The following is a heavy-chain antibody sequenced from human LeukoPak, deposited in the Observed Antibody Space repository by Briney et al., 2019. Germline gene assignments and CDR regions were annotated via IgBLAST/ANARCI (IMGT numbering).Heavy chain of an antibody. J-gene: IGHJ3*02. Sequence: GASVKVSCKASGYTFTGYYMHWVGQAPGQGLEWMGWINPNSGGTNYAQKFQGRVTMTRDTSITTAYMELSRLRSDDTAVYYCARDREFTYYYDSSDLDAFDIWGQGTMVTVSS. V-gene: IGHV1-2*02. CDR2: INPNSGGT. D-gene: IGHD3-22*01. CDR3: ARDREFTYYYDSSDLDAFDI. CDR1: GYTFTGYY.